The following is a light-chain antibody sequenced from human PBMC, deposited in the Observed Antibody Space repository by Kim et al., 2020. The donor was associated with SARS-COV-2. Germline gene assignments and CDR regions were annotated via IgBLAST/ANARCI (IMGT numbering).Light chain of an antibody. CDR3: GADHGSGSNFVL. Sequence: LTCTLSSGYSNYKVDWYQQRPGKGPRFVMRVGTGGIVGSKGDGIPDRFSVLGSGLNRYLTIKNIQEEDESDYHCGADHGSGSNFVLFGGGTKVTVL. CDR1: SGYSNYK. CDR2: VGTGGIVG. J-gene: IGLJ2*01. V-gene: IGLV9-49*01.